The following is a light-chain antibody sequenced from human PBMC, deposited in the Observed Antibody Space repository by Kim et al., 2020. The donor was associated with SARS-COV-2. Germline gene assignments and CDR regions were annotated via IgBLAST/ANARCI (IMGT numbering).Light chain of an antibody. Sequence: ALGQRSKITCQGDKLQSYDATRYEEKTGQAPKVVIYGKDNRPSGVPDRCSGSSAGDTAYLTNTGTQAGDEADYYCNSRDSNDYVVFGGGTQLTVL. CDR2: GKD. V-gene: IGLV3-19*01. CDR1: KLQSYD. J-gene: IGLJ2*01. CDR3: NSRDSNDYVV.